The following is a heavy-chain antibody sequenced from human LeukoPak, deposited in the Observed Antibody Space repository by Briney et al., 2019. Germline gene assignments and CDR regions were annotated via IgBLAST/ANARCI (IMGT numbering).Heavy chain of an antibody. CDR2: INWNGGST. CDR1: GFTFDDYG. D-gene: IGHD6-6*01. J-gene: IGHJ4*02. CDR3: ARGRQLVQRVGYYFDY. Sequence: GGSLRLSCAASGFTFDDYGMSWVRQAPGKGLEWVSGINWNGGSTGYADSVKGRFTISRDNAKNSLYLQMNSLRAEDTALYYCARGRQLVQRVGYYFDYWGQRTLVTVSS. V-gene: IGHV3-20*04.